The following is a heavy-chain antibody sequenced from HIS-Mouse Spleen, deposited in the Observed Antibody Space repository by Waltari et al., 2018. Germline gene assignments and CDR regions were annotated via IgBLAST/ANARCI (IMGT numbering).Heavy chain of an antibody. V-gene: IGHV3-23*01. J-gene: IGHJ4*02. D-gene: IGHD1-26*01. CDR1: GFTFISDA. Sequence: EVQLLESGGGLVQPGGSLRLSCAASGFTFISDAMSWVRQAPGKVLEWVSAISCSGASTYYADSVKGRFTISRDNSKNTLYLQMNSLRAEDTAVYYCANRATTLDYWGQGTLVTVSS. CDR3: ANRATTLDY. CDR2: ISCSGAST.